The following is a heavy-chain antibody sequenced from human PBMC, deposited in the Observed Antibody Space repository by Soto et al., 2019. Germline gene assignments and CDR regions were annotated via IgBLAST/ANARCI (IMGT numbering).Heavy chain of an antibody. V-gene: IGHV1-18*01. D-gene: IGHD2-2*01. CDR3: ARIEGSTSPYYYYGMDV. CDR2: ISAYNGNT. CDR1: GYTFTSYG. J-gene: IGHJ6*02. Sequence: QVQLVQSGAEVKKPGASVKVSCKASGYTFTSYGISWVRQAPGQGLEWMGWISAYNGNTNYAQKVQGRVTMTTDTSTSTAYMELRSLRSDDTAVYYCARIEGSTSPYYYYGMDVWGQGTTVTVSS.